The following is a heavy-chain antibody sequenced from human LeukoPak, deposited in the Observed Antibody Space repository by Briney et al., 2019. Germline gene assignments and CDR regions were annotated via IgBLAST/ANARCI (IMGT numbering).Heavy chain of an antibody. CDR2: ISRNDGNT. CDR3: SKKGQNDGYGKPA. J-gene: IGHJ5*02. Sequence: GGSLRLSCAASGFTISNYDMYWVRQAPGKGLECVSVISRNDGNTYYADSVKGRFTISRDNSRNTMFLQMNSLRAEDTAVYFCSKKGQNDGYGKPAWGQGTLVTVSS. D-gene: IGHD5-24*01. CDR1: GFTISNYD. V-gene: IGHV3-23*01.